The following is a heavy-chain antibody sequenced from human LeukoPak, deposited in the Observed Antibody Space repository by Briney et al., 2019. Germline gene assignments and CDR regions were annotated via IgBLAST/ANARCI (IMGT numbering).Heavy chain of an antibody. CDR2: IYYSGST. D-gene: IGHD3-22*01. Sequence: SETLSLTCAVSGGSISSSSYYWGWIRQPPGKGLEWIGSIYYSGSTYYNPSLKTRATISLDTSKNQFSLKLSSVSAADTAVYYCARWNYDSSGPRTFDIWGQGTMVTVSS. J-gene: IGHJ3*02. CDR1: GGSISSSSYY. V-gene: IGHV4-39*07. CDR3: ARWNYDSSGPRTFDI.